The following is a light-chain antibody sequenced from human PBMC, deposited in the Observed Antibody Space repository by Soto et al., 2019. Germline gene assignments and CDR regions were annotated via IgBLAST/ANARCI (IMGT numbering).Light chain of an antibody. J-gene: IGLJ2*01. Sequence: QSVLTQPPSVSAAPGQKVTISCSGSNFNIGHNYVSWYQHLPGTAPKLLIYDNGKRPSGIPDRFSGSQSGTSATLGITGLQTGDEADYYCGTWDSRLGAVFGGGTKLTVL. CDR1: NFNIGHNY. CDR2: DNG. V-gene: IGLV1-51*01. CDR3: GTWDSRLGAV.